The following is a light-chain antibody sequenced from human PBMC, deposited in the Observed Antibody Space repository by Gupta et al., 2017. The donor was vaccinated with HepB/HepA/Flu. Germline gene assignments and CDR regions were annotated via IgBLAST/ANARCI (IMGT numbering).Light chain of an antibody. J-gene: IGKJ4*01. Sequence: EIVMTQSPATPSVSPGERATLSCRASQSVSSNLGWYQQKPGQAPRLLIYGGSTRATGIPARFSGSGSGTEFTLTISSLQSEDLAVYYCQQYNNWPLTFGGGTKVEIK. V-gene: IGKV3-15*01. CDR3: QQYNNWPLT. CDR2: GGS. CDR1: QSVSSN.